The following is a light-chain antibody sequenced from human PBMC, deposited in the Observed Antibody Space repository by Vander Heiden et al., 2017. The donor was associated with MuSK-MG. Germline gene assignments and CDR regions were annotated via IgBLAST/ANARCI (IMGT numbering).Light chain of an antibody. Sequence: AIRMTQSPSSLSASTGDRVTITCRASQGISSYLAWYQQRPGKAPELLIYAASTLQSGVPSRFSGSGSGTDFTLTISCLQSEDFATYYCQQYYSYPYTFGQGTKLXIK. CDR1: QGISSY. J-gene: IGKJ2*01. CDR2: AAS. V-gene: IGKV1-8*01. CDR3: QQYYSYPYT.